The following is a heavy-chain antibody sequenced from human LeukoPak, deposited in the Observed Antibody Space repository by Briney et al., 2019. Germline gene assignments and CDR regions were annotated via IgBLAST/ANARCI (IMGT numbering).Heavy chain of an antibody. V-gene: IGHV3-9*01. CDR3: AKATGIAAAGTGDYFDY. Sequence: GGSLRLSCAASGFTFDDYAMHWVRQAPGKGLEWVSGISWNSGSIGYADSVKGRFTISRDNAKNSLYLQMNSLRAEDTALYYCAKATGIAAAGTGDYFDYWGQGTLVTVSS. J-gene: IGHJ4*02. CDR1: GFTFDDYA. D-gene: IGHD6-13*01. CDR2: ISWNSGSI.